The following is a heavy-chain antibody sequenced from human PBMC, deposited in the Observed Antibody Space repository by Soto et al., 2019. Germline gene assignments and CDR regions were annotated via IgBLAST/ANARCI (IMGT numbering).Heavy chain of an antibody. CDR2: INPNSGDT. CDR1: GYTFTGYY. D-gene: IGHD3-10*01. J-gene: IGHJ4*02. V-gene: IGHV1-2*02. Sequence: QVKLVQSGAELKKPGTSVKVSCKASGYTFTGYYMHWVRQAPGQGLEWMGWINPNSGDTNYAQKFQGRVTMTRDTSISTAYMELSRLRSDDTAVYYCASDSRQGLLWFGELPYFDYWGQGTLVTVSS. CDR3: ASDSRQGLLWFGELPYFDY.